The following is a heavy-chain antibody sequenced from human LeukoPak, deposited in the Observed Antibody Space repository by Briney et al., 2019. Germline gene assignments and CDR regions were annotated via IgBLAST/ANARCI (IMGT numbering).Heavy chain of an antibody. CDR3: ARVYRRAEDYYYYMDV. Sequence: SETLSLTCAVYGGAFSGYYWSWSRQPPGKGLEWSGEINHSGSTNYNPSLKSRVTISVDTAKNQLSLKLSSVTAADTAVYYCARVYRRAEDYYYYMDVWGKGTTVTVSS. J-gene: IGHJ6*03. CDR1: GGAFSGYY. D-gene: IGHD3-16*02. CDR2: INHSGST. V-gene: IGHV4-34*01.